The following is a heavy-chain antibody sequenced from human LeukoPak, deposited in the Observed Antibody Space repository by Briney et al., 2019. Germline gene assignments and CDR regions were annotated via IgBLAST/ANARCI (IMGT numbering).Heavy chain of an antibody. J-gene: IGHJ4*02. CDR3: AKGAYYGD. V-gene: IGHV3-23*01. Sequence: PGGSLRLSCAASGFTFSSYWMNWVRQAPGKGLEWVSTISGSGDSTYYADSVKGRFTTSRDNSKNTLYLQMNSLRVEDTAVYYCAKGAYYGDWGQGTLVTISS. CDR2: ISGSGDST. CDR1: GFTFSSYW. D-gene: IGHD3-3*01.